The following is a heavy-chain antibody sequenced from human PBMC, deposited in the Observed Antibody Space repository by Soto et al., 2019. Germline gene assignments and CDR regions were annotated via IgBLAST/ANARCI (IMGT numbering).Heavy chain of an antibody. CDR2: IIPIFGTA. J-gene: IGHJ3*02. CDR3: ARGLGSSWYKGEDAFDI. D-gene: IGHD6-13*01. CDR1: GGTFSSYA. Sequence: VASVKVSCKASGGTFSSYAISWVRQAPGQGLEWMGGIIPIFGTANYAQKFQGRVTITADKSTSTAYMELSSLRSEDTAVYYCARGLGSSWYKGEDAFDIWGQGTMVTVSS. V-gene: IGHV1-69*06.